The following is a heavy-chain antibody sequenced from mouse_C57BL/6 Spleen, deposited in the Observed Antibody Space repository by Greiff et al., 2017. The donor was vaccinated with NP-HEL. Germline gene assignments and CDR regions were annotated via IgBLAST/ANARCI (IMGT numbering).Heavy chain of an antibody. D-gene: IGHD4-1*01. CDR1: GFTFSSYA. Sequence: EVHLVESGEGLVKPGGSLKLSCAASGFTFSSYAMSWVRQTPEKRLEWVAYISSGGDYIYYADTVKGRFTISRDNARNTLYLQMSSLRSEDTAMYYCTRMGWDGAYWGQGTLVTVSA. J-gene: IGHJ3*01. V-gene: IGHV5-9-1*02. CDR3: TRMGWDGAY. CDR2: ISSGGDYI.